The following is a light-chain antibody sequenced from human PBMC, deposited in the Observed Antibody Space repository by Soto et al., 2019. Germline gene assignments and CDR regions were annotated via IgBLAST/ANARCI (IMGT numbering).Light chain of an antibody. Sequence: QSPVPLPVPPGXXVTLTCRASQSVGTNLAWYQQKPGQAPSLLIYGVSNRATGIPASFSGSGSGTDFTLTISSLPPDDFAFYYCQQRSKWGVTFGQGTRLEIK. J-gene: IGKJ5*01. V-gene: IGKV3-11*01. CDR3: QQRSKWGVT. CDR2: GVS. CDR1: QSVGTN.